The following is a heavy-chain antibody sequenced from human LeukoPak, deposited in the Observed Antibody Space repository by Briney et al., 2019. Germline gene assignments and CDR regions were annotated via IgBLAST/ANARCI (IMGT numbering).Heavy chain of an antibody. Sequence: SGGSLRLSCAASGFTFSSYAMHWVRQAPGKGLEWVAVISYDGSNKYYADSVKGRFTFSRDNSKNTLYLQMNSLRAEDTAVYYCARVALMYSSSPLDYWGQGTLVTVSS. J-gene: IGHJ4*02. V-gene: IGHV3-30-3*01. CDR1: GFTFSSYA. CDR2: ISYDGSNK. CDR3: ARVALMYSSSPLDY. D-gene: IGHD6-6*01.